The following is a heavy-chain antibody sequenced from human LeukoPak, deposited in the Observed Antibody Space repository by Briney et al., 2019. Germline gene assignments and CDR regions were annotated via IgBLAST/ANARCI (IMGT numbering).Heavy chain of an antibody. Sequence: GASVKVSCKASGHTFNRYGISWVRQAPGQGLEWMGWINAYTVNTQYARKLQGRVAMTIDTSTNTAYMELSSLRSEDTAVYSCARGTQIHLWIDFYHYMDVWGKGTTVTVSS. V-gene: IGHV1-18*01. CDR2: INAYTVNT. J-gene: IGHJ6*03. D-gene: IGHD5-18*01. CDR3: ARGTQIHLWIDFYHYMDV. CDR1: GHTFNRYG.